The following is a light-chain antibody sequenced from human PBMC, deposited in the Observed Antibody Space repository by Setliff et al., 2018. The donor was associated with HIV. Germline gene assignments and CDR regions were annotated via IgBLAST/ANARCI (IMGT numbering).Light chain of an antibody. Sequence: QSVLTQPPSVSGSPGQSVTIPCTGTSSDVGSDNRVSWYQQPPGTAPSLMIYEVSNRPSGVPVRFSGSKSGNTASLTISGLQAEDEADYYCSSYTTSSSPYVFGTGTKVTVL. V-gene: IGLV2-18*02. CDR1: SSDVGSDNR. J-gene: IGLJ1*01. CDR3: SSYTTSSSPYV. CDR2: EVS.